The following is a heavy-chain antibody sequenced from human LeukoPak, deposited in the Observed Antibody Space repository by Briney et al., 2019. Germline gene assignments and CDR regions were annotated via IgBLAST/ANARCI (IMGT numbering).Heavy chain of an antibody. J-gene: IGHJ4*02. CDR3: ARSGYSGSYWGGY. CDR1: GFTFSSYW. Sequence: GGSLRLSCAASGFTFSSYWMSWVRQAPGKGLEWVANIKQDGSEKYYVGSVKGRFTISRDNAKNSLYLQMNSLRAEDTAVYYCARSGYSGSYWGGYWGQGTLVTVSS. CDR2: IKQDGSEK. V-gene: IGHV3-7*01. D-gene: IGHD1-26*01.